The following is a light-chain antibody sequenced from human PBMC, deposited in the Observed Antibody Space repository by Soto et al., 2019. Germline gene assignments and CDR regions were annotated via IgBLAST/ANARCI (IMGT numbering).Light chain of an antibody. CDR2: SAS. CDR3: QQHNKWPHS. Sequence: EVVMTQSPATLCVSPGERVTLPCRASQTVYSNLAWFQQRPGQPPRLLIYSASTRATGVAARFSGSGSGTEFTLTISSLQSEDVAVYYCQQHNKWPHSFGQGTKVDIK. V-gene: IGKV3D-15*01. CDR1: QTVYSN. J-gene: IGKJ2*03.